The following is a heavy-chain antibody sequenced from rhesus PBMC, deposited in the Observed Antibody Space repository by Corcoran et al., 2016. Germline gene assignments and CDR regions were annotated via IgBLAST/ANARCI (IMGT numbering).Heavy chain of an antibody. CDR3: ARGGGNYNPFDY. J-gene: IGHJ4*01. Sequence: EVPLVESGGGLAKPGGSLRLSCAASGFTFRDYYMAWVRQAPGKGLEWVSRFSNGGGSTWYADSVKGRFTISRENAKNTLYFQMNSLRAEDTAVYYCARGGGNYNPFDYWGQGVLVTVSS. V-gene: IGHV3-178*01. CDR1: GFTFRDYY. D-gene: IGHD1-44*01. CDR2: FSNGGGST.